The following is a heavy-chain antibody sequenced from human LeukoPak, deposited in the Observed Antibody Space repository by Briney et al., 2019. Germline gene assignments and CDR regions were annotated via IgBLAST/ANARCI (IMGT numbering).Heavy chain of an antibody. D-gene: IGHD1-26*01. CDR2: INPNSGGT. CDR3: ARDSGSYYVDY. J-gene: IGHJ4*02. V-gene: IGHV1-2*04. Sequence: ASVTVSCKASGYTFTGYYMHWVRQAPGQGLEWMGWINPNSGGTNYAQKFQGWVTMTRDTSISTAYMELSRLRSDDTAVYYCARDSGSYYVDYWGQGTLVTVSS. CDR1: GYTFTGYY.